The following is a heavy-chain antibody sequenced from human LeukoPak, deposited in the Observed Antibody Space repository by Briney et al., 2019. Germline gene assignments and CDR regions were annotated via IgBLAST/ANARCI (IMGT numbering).Heavy chain of an antibody. CDR2: INSDGSST. CDR3: ARVKSGYSYGPHYYYYYYMDV. CDR1: GFTFSSYW. V-gene: IGHV3-74*01. J-gene: IGHJ6*03. D-gene: IGHD5-18*01. Sequence: QPGGSLRLSCAASGFTFSSYWMHWVRQAPGKGLVWVSRINSDGSSTSYADSVKGRFTISRDNAKNTLYLQMNSLRAEDTAVYYCARVKSGYSYGPHYYYYYYMDVWGKGTTVTVSS.